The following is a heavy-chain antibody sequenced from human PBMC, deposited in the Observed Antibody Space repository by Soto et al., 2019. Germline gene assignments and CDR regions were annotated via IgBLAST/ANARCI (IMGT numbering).Heavy chain of an antibody. CDR2: ISGSGGST. CDR1: VCTFSSYA. V-gene: IGHV3-23*01. D-gene: IGHD6-19*01. Sequence: VGSLRLSCASSVCTFSSYAMSCVRHSPGKGLEWVSAISGSGGSTYYADSVKGRFTISRDNSKNTLYLQMNSLRAEDTAVYYCAKDVVGRYANEYFKHWGQGTLVSVSS. CDR3: AKDVVGRYANEYFKH. J-gene: IGHJ1*01.